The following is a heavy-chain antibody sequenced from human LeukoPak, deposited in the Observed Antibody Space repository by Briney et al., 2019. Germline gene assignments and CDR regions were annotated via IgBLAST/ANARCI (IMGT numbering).Heavy chain of an antibody. D-gene: IGHD2-15*01. CDR1: GFTFSGSA. V-gene: IGHV3-73*01. CDR2: IDKKDNLYAT. Sequence: PGGYLKLSCVASGFTFSGSAVHWVRRSSGKGLEWVGQIDKKDNLYATAYAESVKGRFTISRDDSKDTAFLHMDSLKTEDTALYYCTRDRGTYNWFDPWGQGTLVTVSS. J-gene: IGHJ5*02. CDR3: TRDRGTYNWFDP.